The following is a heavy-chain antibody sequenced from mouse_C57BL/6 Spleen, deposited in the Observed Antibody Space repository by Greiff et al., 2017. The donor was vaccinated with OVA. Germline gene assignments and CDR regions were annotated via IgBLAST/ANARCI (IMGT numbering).Heavy chain of an antibody. Sequence: EVMLVESEGGLVQPGSSMKLSCTASGFTFSDYYMAWVRQVPEKGLEWVANINYDGSSTYYLDSLKSRFIISRDNAKNILYLQMSSLKSEDTATYYCARGGDSPWYFDVWGTGTTVTVSS. CDR2: INYDGSST. CDR3: ARGGDSPWYFDV. CDR1: GFTFSDYY. V-gene: IGHV5-16*01. J-gene: IGHJ1*03. D-gene: IGHD2-12*01.